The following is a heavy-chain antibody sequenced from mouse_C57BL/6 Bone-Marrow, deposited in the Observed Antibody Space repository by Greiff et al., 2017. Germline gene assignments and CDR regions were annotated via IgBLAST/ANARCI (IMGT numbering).Heavy chain of an antibody. Sequence: QVQLQQPGAELVKPGASVKLSCKASGYTFTSYWMHWVKQRPGRGLEWIGRIDPNSGGTKYNEKFKRKATLTVDKPSSTAYMQLSSLTSEDSAVYYCAMEGDYYGSLYYYAMDYWGQGTSVTVSS. J-gene: IGHJ4*01. CDR3: AMEGDYYGSLYYYAMDY. CDR2: IDPNSGGT. D-gene: IGHD1-1*01. V-gene: IGHV1-72*01. CDR1: GYTFTSYW.